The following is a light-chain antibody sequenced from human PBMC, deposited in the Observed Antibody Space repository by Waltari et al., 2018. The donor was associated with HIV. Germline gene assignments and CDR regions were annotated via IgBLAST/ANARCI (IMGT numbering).Light chain of an antibody. CDR2: EVS. CDR1: SSDIGYFDY. Sequence: QSALTQPRSVSGSPGQSVTISCTGTSSDIGYFDYVSWYQQYPGKAPKVIIYEVSQRPSGVPDRFTASKSGITACLTISGLQDEDEADYYCCSYAGTYTYVFGTGTTVTVL. CDR3: CSYAGTYTYV. J-gene: IGLJ1*01. V-gene: IGLV2-11*01.